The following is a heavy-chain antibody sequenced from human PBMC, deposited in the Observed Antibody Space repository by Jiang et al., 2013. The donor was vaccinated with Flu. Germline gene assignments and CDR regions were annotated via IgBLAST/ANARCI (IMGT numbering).Heavy chain of an antibody. V-gene: IGHV1-18*01. CDR3: VREQRLTTMAPLLTDDGFDV. D-gene: IGHD4/OR15-4a*01. J-gene: IGHJ3*01. CDR2: VSGHNGNT. Sequence: GAEVKKPGASVKVSCEASGYTFTTFDVNWVRQAPGQGLGWMGWVSGHNGNTNYAQRFQARVTMTANTSTSTAYMELRSLTSDDTAVFYCVREQRLTTMAPLLTDDGFDVWGQGTMVTVSS. CDR1: GYTFTTFD.